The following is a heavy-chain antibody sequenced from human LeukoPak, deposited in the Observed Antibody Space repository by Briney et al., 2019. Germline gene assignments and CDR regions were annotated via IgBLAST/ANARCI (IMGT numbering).Heavy chain of an antibody. D-gene: IGHD2-15*01. Sequence: GASVKVSCMASGYTFTGYDLSWVRQAPGQGLEWMGWISTYNGNTSYAQRFQGRVTMTTDTSTSTAYLELRSLRSDDTAVYYCARDSCSGGSCYVDYWGQGTLVTVSS. CDR1: GYTFTGYD. CDR2: ISTYNGNT. CDR3: ARDSCSGGSCYVDY. J-gene: IGHJ4*02. V-gene: IGHV1-18*01.